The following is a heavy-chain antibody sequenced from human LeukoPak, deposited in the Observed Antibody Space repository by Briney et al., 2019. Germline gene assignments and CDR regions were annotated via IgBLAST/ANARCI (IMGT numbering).Heavy chain of an antibody. V-gene: IGHV4-4*07. D-gene: IGHD7-27*01. CDR3: ARDRTGDKWFDP. CDR2: IYSSGGT. J-gene: IGHJ5*02. CDR1: GGSISSYY. Sequence: SETLSLTCTVSGGSISSYYWSWIRQPAGKGLEWIGRIYSSGGTDYNPSLKSRVTMSVDMSKNQFSLNLNSVTAADTAVHYCARDRTGDKWFDPWGQGTLVTVSS.